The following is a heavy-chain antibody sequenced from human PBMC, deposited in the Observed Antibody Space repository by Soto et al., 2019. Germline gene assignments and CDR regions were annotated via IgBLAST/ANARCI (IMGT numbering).Heavy chain of an antibody. CDR3: ARTSRFDC. CDR2: INHSGST. J-gene: IGHJ4*02. Sequence: QVQLQQWGAGLLKPSETLSLTCAVYCGSFSSYYWSWIRQPPGKGLEWIGEINHSGSTNYNPSLKSRVTRSVDTSKNQFSLKLSSVTAAETAVYYCARTSRFDCWGQGTMVTVS. D-gene: IGHD6-6*01. V-gene: IGHV4-34*01. CDR1: CGSFSSYY.